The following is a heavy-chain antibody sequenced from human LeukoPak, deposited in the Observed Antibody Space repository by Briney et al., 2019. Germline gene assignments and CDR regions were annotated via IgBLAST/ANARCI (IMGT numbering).Heavy chain of an antibody. CDR2: IYSGGST. D-gene: IGHD3-22*01. CDR1: GFTVSSNY. V-gene: IGHV3-53*01. CDR3: ARDLNYDSAY. J-gene: IGHJ4*02. Sequence: GGSLRLSCAASGFTVSSNYMSWVRQAPGKGLEWVSVIYSGGSTYYADSVKGRFTISRDNSKDTVYLQMNSLRAEDTAVYYCARDLNYDSAYWGQGTLVTVSS.